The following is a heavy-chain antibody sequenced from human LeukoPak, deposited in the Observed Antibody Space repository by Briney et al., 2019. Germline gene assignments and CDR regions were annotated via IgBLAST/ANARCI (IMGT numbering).Heavy chain of an antibody. CDR2: INPSGGST. Sequence: ASVKVSCKASGYTFTSYYMHWVRQAPGQGLEWMGIINPSGGSTSYAQKFQGRVTMTRDTSTSTVYMELSSLRSEDTAVHYCAREKRDSGSYYYFDYWGQGTLVTVSS. CDR1: GYTFTSYY. V-gene: IGHV1-46*01. D-gene: IGHD1-26*01. CDR3: AREKRDSGSYYYFDY. J-gene: IGHJ4*02.